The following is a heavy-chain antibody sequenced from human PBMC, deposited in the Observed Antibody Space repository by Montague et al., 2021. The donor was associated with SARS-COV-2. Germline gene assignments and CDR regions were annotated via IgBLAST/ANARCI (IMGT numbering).Heavy chain of an antibody. CDR3: ARGLWFGELLNRYYYYGMDV. CDR1: GDSVSSNSAA. CDR2: TYYRSKWYN. V-gene: IGHV6-1*01. Sequence: CAISGDSVSSNSAAWNWIRQFPSRGLEWLGRTYYRSKWYNDYAVSVKSRITINPDTSKNQFSLQLNSVTPEDTAVYYCARGLWFGELLNRYYYYGMDVWGQGTTVTVSS. D-gene: IGHD3-10*01. J-gene: IGHJ6*02.